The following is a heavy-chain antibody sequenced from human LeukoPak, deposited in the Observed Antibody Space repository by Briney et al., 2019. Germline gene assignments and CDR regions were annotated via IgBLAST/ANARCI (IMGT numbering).Heavy chain of an antibody. V-gene: IGHV4-31*03. Sequence: SETLSLTCTVSGGSISSGGYYWSWIRQHPGKGLEGIGYIYYRGSTYYNPSLKSRVTISVASSKNQFSLKLSSVTAADTAVYYCARGITMIVVWGQGTLVTVSS. CDR3: ARGITMIVV. J-gene: IGHJ4*02. CDR1: GGSISSGGYY. D-gene: IGHD3-22*01. CDR2: IYYRGST.